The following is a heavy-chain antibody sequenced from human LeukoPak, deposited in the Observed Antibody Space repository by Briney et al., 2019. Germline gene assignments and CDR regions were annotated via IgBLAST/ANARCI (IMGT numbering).Heavy chain of an antibody. D-gene: IGHD3-10*01. V-gene: IGHV1-24*01. Sequence: ASVKVSCKVSGYTLTELSMHWVRQAPGKGLEWMGGFDPEDGETIYAQKFQGRVTMTEDTSTDTAYMELSSLRSEDTAVHYCATDLRMVRGLYIWGQGTMVTVSS. J-gene: IGHJ3*02. CDR2: FDPEDGET. CDR1: GYTLTELS. CDR3: ATDLRMVRGLYI.